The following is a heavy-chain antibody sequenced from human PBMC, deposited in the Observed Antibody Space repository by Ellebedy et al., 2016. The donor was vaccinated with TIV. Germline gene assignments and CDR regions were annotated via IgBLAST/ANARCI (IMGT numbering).Heavy chain of an antibody. D-gene: IGHD6-6*01. V-gene: IGHV4-39*07. CDR3: ARSRVGIIAARAPFDY. Sequence: SETLSLTXTVSGGSISSSSYYWGWIRQPPGKGLEWIGSIYYSGSTYYNPSLKSRVTISVDTSKNQFSLKLSSVTAADTAVYYCARSRVGIIAARAPFDYWGQGTLVTVSS. CDR1: GGSISSSSYY. CDR2: IYYSGST. J-gene: IGHJ4*02.